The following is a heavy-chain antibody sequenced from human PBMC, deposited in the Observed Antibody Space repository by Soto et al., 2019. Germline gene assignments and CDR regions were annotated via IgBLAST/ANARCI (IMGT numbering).Heavy chain of an antibody. CDR1: GWNFTTHW. J-gene: IGHJ6*02. CDR2: IYPSDSDT. D-gene: IGHD3-9*01. CDR3: ARLGFEYDTLTAYYNVHHYYGLDV. Sequence: RESLKISGKGSGWNFTTHWIGWVRQMHGKGLEWMGIIYPSDSDTRYSPSFQGQVTISADKSISTAYLRWSSLKASDTAMYYCARLGFEYDTLTAYYNVHHYYGLDVWGQGTSVTVS. V-gene: IGHV5-51*01.